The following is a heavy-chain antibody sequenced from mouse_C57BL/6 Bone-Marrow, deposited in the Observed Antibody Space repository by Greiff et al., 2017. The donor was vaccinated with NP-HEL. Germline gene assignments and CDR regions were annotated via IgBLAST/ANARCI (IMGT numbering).Heavy chain of an antibody. CDR1: GFNIKDDY. Sequence: EVQLQQSGAELVRPGASVKLSCTASGFNIKDDYMHWVKQRPEQGLEWIGWIDPENGDTEYASKFQGKTTITADPSSNTAYLQLSSLTSEDTAVYYCTTGGYYDFDYWGQGTTLTVSS. CDR3: TTGGYYDFDY. V-gene: IGHV14-4*01. CDR2: IDPENGDT. D-gene: IGHD2-4*01. J-gene: IGHJ2*01.